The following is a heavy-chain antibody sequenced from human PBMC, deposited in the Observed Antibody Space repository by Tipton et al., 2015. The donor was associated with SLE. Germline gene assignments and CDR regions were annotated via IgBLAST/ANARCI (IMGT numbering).Heavy chain of an antibody. CDR2: ISSSSSYI. V-gene: IGHV3-21*01. CDR3: ARDATMVRGVTFFDY. Sequence: QLVQSGGGLVKPGGYLRLSCAASGFTFSSYSMNWVRQAPGKGLEWVSSISSSSSYIYYADSVKGRFTISRDNAKNSLYLQMNSLRAEDTAVYYCARDATMVRGVTFFDYWGQGTLVTVSS. J-gene: IGHJ4*02. D-gene: IGHD3-10*01. CDR1: GFTFSSYS.